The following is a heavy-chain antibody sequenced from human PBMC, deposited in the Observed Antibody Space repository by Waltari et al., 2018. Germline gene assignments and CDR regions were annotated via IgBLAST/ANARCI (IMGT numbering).Heavy chain of an antibody. D-gene: IGHD2-15*01. Sequence: QVKLQESGPGLVKPSGTLSLTCAVSGESVTNSYWWSCVRQSPGKGLEWIGQIHGSGRPNSHPSLESGVTMSLDTSTDPFSLRVTSATAADTAVYFCARDRGRGLYLESWCQGTLVTVS. V-gene: IGHV4-4*02. CDR2: IHGSGRP. CDR3: ARDRGRGLYLES. J-gene: IGHJ4*02. CDR1: GESVTNSYW.